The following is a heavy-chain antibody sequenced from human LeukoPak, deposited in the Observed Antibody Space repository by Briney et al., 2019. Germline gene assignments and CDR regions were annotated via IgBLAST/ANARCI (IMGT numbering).Heavy chain of an antibody. CDR1: RFTFSTCA. J-gene: IGHJ4*02. CDR3: AKDNLLAQSDSTLGKNHFDY. V-gene: IGHV3-23*01. Sequence: GGSLRLSCAPSRFTFSTCAMTWVRQAPGQGLEWVSTISSGAGYTYYADSVKGRFTISRDDSKNTLYLQMNSLRGDDTAVYYCAKDNLLAQSDSTLGKNHFDYWGQGTLVTVSS. CDR2: ISSGAGYT. D-gene: IGHD2/OR15-2a*01.